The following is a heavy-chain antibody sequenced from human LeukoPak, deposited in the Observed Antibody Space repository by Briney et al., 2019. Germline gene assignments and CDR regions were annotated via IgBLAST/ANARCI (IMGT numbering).Heavy chain of an antibody. CDR3: ARLPNTYGATHFDY. CDR2: MYYSGST. J-gene: IGHJ4*02. Sequence: PSETLSLTCTVSGGSISGFYWSWIRQPPGKGLECIGYMYYSGSTNYNPSLRSRVTISVDTSKNQFSLQLSSVTAADTAVYYCARLPNTYGATHFDYRGQGALVTVSS. D-gene: IGHD1-26*01. V-gene: IGHV4-59*08. CDR1: GGSISGFY.